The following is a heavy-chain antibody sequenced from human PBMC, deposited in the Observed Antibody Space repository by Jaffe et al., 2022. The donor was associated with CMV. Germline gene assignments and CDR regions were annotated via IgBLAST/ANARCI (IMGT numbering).Heavy chain of an antibody. CDR3: ARDRGTVVDFSGWFDP. CDR2: ISGSSSTI. V-gene: IGHV3-48*02. D-gene: IGHD2-15*01. J-gene: IGHJ5*02. Sequence: EVQLVESGGALVQPGGSLRLSCVASGFTFSSYSMNWVRQAPGKGLEWISYISGSSSTISYADSVKGRFTISRDNAKKSLYLQMNSLRDEDTAVYYCARDRGTVVDFSGWFDPWGQGTLVTVSS. CDR1: GFTFSSYS.